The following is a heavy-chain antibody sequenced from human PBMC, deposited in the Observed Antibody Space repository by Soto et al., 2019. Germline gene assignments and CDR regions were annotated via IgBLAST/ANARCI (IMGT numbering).Heavy chain of an antibody. CDR3: AGLTYYYGSGRHNWFDP. CDR2: ISSSSSYT. V-gene: IGHV3-11*06. CDR1: GFTFSDYY. J-gene: IGHJ5*02. D-gene: IGHD3-10*01. Sequence: QVQLVESGGGLVKPGGSLRLSCAASGFTFSDYYMSWIRQAPGKGLEWVSYISSSSSYTNYADSVKGRFTISRDNAKNSLYLQMNSLRAEDTAVYYCAGLTYYYGSGRHNWFDPWGQGTLVTVSS.